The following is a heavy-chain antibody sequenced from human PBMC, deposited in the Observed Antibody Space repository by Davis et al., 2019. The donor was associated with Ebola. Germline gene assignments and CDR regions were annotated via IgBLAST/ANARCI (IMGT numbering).Heavy chain of an antibody. CDR1: GFTFSSYA. CDR3: ARGFLYDILTGYDY. D-gene: IGHD3-9*01. V-gene: IGHV3-23*01. CDR2: ISSSGGST. J-gene: IGHJ4*02. Sequence: GESLKISCAASGFTFSSYAMSWVRQAPGKGLEWVSAISSSGGSTYYADSVKGRFTISRDNSKNTLYLQMNSLRAEDTAVYYCARGFLYDILTGYDYWGQGTLVTVSS.